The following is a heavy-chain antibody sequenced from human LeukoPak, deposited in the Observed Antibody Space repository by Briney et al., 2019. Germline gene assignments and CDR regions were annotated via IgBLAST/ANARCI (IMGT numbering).Heavy chain of an antibody. V-gene: IGHV3-7*04. CDR3: ARDSDTDGFGAFDI. D-gene: IGHD2-8*01. J-gene: IGHJ3*02. Sequence: GGSLRLSCAASGFTFNNYLMNWVRQAPGKGLEWVANIKQDGSEKYYVDSLKGRFTISRDNAKNSLYLQMNSLRAEDTAVYYCARDSDTDGFGAFDIWGQGTMVTVS. CDR2: IKQDGSEK. CDR1: GFTFNNYL.